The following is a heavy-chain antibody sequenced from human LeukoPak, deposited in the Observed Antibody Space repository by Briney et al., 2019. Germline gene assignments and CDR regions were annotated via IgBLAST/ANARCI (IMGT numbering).Heavy chain of an antibody. J-gene: IGHJ4*02. V-gene: IGHV4-34*01. Sequence: SETLSLTCAVYGGSFSGYYWSWIRQPPGKGLEWIGEINHNGSTNYNPSLKSRVTISVDTSTIQFSLKLSSVTAADTAVYYCASAPPGYCSSTSCSTEGFDYWGQGTLVTVSS. CDR2: INHNGST. CDR3: ASAPPGYCSSTSCSTEGFDY. CDR1: GGSFSGYY. D-gene: IGHD2-2*01.